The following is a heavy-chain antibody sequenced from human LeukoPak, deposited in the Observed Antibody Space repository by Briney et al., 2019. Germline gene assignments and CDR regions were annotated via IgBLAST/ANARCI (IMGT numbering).Heavy chain of an antibody. D-gene: IGHD6-13*01. CDR2: IYYSGST. Sequence: PSETLSLTCTVSGGSISSGGYYWSWLRQHPGTGLEWIGYIYYSGSTYYNPSLKSRVTISVDTSKTQFSLKLSSVTAADTAVYYCARDSHSSSWYYFAYWGQGTLVTVSS. V-gene: IGHV4-31*03. CDR1: GGSISSGGYY. J-gene: IGHJ4*02. CDR3: ARDSHSSSWYYFAY.